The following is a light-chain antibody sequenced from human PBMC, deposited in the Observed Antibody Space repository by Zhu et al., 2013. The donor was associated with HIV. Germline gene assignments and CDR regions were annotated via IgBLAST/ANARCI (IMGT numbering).Light chain of an antibody. CDR1: QGISSY. CDR2: AAS. Sequence: AIRMTQSPSSFSASTGDRVTITCRASQGISSYLAWYQQKPGKAPKLLIYAASTLQSGVPSRFSGGGSGTDFTLTISSLQPEDFAVYYCQQSYDTLLVTFGPGTKVDI. J-gene: IGKJ3*01. V-gene: IGKV1-8*01. CDR3: QQSYDTLLVT.